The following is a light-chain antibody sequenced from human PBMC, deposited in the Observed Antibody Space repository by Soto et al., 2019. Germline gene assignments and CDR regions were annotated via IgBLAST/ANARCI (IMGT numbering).Light chain of an antibody. CDR1: HSVLYSTNNKNY. Sequence: AAVTCKCGHSVLYSTNNKNYLAWYQQKPGQPPKLLIYWASTREAGVPDRFSGSGSGTNFTLTIISRLAHDVFVSYYRQHYNTSWTFGQGTKVDIK. V-gene: IGKV4-1*01. CDR2: WAS. J-gene: IGKJ1*01. CDR3: RQHYNTSWT.